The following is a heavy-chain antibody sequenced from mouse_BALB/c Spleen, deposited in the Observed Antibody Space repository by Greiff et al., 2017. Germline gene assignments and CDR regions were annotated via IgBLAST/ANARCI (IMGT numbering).Heavy chain of an antibody. CDR1: GDSITSGD. J-gene: IGHJ2*01. V-gene: IGHV3-8*02. Sequence: DVKLQESGPSLVKPSQTLSLTCSVTGDSITSGDWNWIRKFPGNKLEYMGYISYSGSTYYNPSLNSRISITRDTSKNQYYLQLNSVTTEDTASSYCARLDGYFDYWGQGTTLTVSS. CDR3: ARLDGYFDY. CDR2: ISYSGST. D-gene: IGHD2-3*01.